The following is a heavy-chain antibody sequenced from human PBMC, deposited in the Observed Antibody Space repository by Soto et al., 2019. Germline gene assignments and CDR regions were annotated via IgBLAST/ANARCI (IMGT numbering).Heavy chain of an antibody. V-gene: IGHV1-69*06. CDR2: IIPIFGTA. Sequence: ASVKVSCKASGGTFSSYAISWVRQAPGQGLEWMGGIIPIFGTANYAQKFQGRVTITADKSTSTAYMELSSLRSEDTAVYYCARWAAPYNWFDPWGQGTLVTVLL. D-gene: IGHD6-13*01. CDR1: GGTFSSYA. J-gene: IGHJ5*02. CDR3: ARWAAPYNWFDP.